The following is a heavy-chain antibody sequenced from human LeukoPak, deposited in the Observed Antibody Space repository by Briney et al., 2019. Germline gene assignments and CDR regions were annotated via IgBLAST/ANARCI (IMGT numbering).Heavy chain of an antibody. CDR2: IIPIFGTA. V-gene: IGHV1-69*13. J-gene: IGHJ4*02. CDR1: GGTFSSYA. Sequence: SVKVSCKASGGTFSSYANSWVRQAPGQGLEWMGGIIPIFGTANYAQKFQGRVTITADESTSTAYMELSSLRSEDTAMYYCARVVTEYSSSGVDYWGQGTLVTVSS. D-gene: IGHD6-6*01. CDR3: ARVVTEYSSSGVDY.